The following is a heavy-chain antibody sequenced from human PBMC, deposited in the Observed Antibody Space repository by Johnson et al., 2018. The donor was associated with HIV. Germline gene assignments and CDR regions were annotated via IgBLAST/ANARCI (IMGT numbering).Heavy chain of an antibody. CDR1: GFTFSSYG. D-gene: IGHD3-3*01. Sequence: QVKLVESGGGLVQPGGSLRLSCAASGFTFSSYGMHWVRQAPGKGLEWVAVIAADGSNDFYADSVKGRFTISRDNSKSTLYLQMGSLRAEDMAVYYCARSPPWTIFGVVNAFDIWGQGTVVTVSS. CDR3: ARSPPWTIFGVVNAFDI. J-gene: IGHJ3*02. V-gene: IGHV3-30*03. CDR2: IAADGSND.